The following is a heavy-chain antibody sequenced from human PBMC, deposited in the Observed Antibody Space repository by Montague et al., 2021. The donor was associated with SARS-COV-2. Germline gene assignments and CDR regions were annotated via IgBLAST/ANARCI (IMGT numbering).Heavy chain of an antibody. J-gene: IGHJ5*02. CDR1: GFTFSSYE. CDR2: ISSSGSTI. V-gene: IGHV3-48*03. D-gene: IGHD6-13*01. Sequence: SLRLSCAASGFTFSSYEMNWVRQAPGKGLEWVSYISSSGSTIYYADSVKGRFTISRDNAKNSPYLQMNSLRAEDTAVYYCARDSSSFPLPGSAWFDPWGQGTLVTVSS. CDR3: ARDSSSFPLPGSAWFDP.